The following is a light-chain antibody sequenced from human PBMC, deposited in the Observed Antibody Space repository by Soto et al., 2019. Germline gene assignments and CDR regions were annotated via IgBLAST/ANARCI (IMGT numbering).Light chain of an antibody. CDR1: QSVSSN. Sequence: EIVMTQSPATLSVSPGERATLSCRVSQSVSSNLAWYQQKPGQAPRLLIYGASTRATGIPARFSGSGSGTEFTLTISSLQSEDFAVYYCQHYNNWPRTFGQGTKEEIK. J-gene: IGKJ1*01. CDR2: GAS. V-gene: IGKV3-15*01. CDR3: QHYNNWPRT.